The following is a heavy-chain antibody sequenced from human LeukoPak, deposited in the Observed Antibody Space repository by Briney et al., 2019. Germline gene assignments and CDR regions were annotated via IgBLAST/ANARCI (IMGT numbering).Heavy chain of an antibody. D-gene: IGHD1-26*01. J-gene: IGHJ4*02. V-gene: IGHV3-21*01. CDR2: ISSSSSYI. CDR1: GFTFSSYS. Sequence: GGSLRLSCAASGFTFSSYSMNWVRQAPGKGLEWVSSISSSSSYICYADSVKGRFTISRDNAKNSLYLQMNSLRAEDTAVYYCAREEWELRGTFYYFDYWGQGTLVTVPS. CDR3: AREEWELRGTFYYFDY.